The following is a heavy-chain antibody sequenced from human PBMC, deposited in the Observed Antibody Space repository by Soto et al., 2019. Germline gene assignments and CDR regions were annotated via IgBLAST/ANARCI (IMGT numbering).Heavy chain of an antibody. Sequence: SETLSLTCAVSGGSPRHSSYFWGWIRQPPGKGLEWIGCIYSSGSTHYNPSLQNRVTISIDTSKNQVSLEVNSVTAADTAVYYCARDHPHSYGAYYFDYWGQGTPVTVSS. CDR3: ARDHPHSYGAYYFDY. CDR1: GGSPRHSSYF. D-gene: IGHD5-18*01. CDR2: IYSSGST. V-gene: IGHV4-61*01. J-gene: IGHJ4*02.